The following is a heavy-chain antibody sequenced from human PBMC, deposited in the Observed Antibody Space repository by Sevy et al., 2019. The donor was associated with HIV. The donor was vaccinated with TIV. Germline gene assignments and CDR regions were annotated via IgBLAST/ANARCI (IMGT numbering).Heavy chain of an antibody. V-gene: IGHV3-23*01. D-gene: IGHD3-22*01. Sequence: GGSLRLSCAASGFTFSNYAMNWVRQAPGKGLEWVSGTSGSGGSGDKTNYADSGKGRFTISRDDSKNSLYLQLNSLRAEDTAIYYCARKYDSSGYFDYWGQGTLVTVSS. CDR2: TSGSGGSGDKT. CDR1: GFTFSNYA. CDR3: ARKYDSSGYFDY. J-gene: IGHJ4*02.